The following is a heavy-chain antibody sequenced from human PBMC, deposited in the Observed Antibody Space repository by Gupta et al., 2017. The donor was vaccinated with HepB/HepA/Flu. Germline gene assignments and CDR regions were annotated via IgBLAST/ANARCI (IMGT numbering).Heavy chain of an antibody. J-gene: IGHJ2*01. CDR3: ARDSRSSRPWYFDI. Sequence: QVQLQESGPGLVKPSGTLSLTCTVSGDSISPFYWSWLRQPAGKGLEWIGRLHTSGSTSYNPSLKSRITMSVDTSNNQFSLQLTSVTAADTAVYYCARDSRSSRPWYFDIWGRGTLVTVSS. V-gene: IGHV4-4*07. D-gene: IGHD6-6*01. CDR1: GDSISPFY. CDR2: LHTSGST.